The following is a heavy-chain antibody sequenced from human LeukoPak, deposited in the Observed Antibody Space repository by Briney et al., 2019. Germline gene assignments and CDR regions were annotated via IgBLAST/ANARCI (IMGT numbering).Heavy chain of an antibody. CDR3: ARGPNGTTVTTFDY. Sequence: PSETLSLTCAVYGGSFSGYYWSWIRQPPGKGLEWIGEINHSGSTNYNPSLKSRVTISVDTSKNQFSLKLSSVTAADTAVYFCARGPNGTTVTTFDYWGQGTLVTVSS. CDR2: INHSGST. D-gene: IGHD4-17*01. V-gene: IGHV4-34*01. J-gene: IGHJ4*02. CDR1: GGSFSGYY.